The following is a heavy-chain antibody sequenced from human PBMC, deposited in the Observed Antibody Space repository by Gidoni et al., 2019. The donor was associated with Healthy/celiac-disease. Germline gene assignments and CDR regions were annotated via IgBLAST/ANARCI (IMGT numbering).Heavy chain of an antibody. CDR2: INPNSVGT. CDR1: GYTCTGYY. D-gene: IGHD3-3*01. CDR3: ARDLSWAYYDFWSGPGGFDY. J-gene: IGHJ4*02. Sequence: QEQLVQSGAEVKKPGASVKVSCKASGYTCTGYYVHGVRQAPGQGLEWMGRINPNSVGTNYAQKFQGRVTTTRDTSISTAYMELSRLRSDDTAVYYCARDLSWAYYDFWSGPGGFDYWGQGTLVTVSS. V-gene: IGHV1-2*06.